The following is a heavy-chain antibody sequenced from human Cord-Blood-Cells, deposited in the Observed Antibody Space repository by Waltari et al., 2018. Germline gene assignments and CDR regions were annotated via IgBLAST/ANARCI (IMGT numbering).Heavy chain of an antibody. CDR1: GFTFSSYS. J-gene: IGHJ4*02. V-gene: IGHV3-21*01. Sequence: EVQLVESGGGLVKPGGSLRLSCAASGFTFSSYSMNWVRQAPGKRLEWVSSIDSSSSYIYYADTAKGRFTISRDNAKNSLYLQMNSLRAEDTAVYYCARASDYDILTGYQYDFDYWGQGTLVTVSS. CDR3: ARASDYDILTGYQYDFDY. D-gene: IGHD3-9*01. CDR2: IDSSSSYI.